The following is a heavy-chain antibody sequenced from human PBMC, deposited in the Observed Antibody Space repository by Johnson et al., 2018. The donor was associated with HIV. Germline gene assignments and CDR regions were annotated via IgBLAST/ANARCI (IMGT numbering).Heavy chain of an antibody. CDR2: IWYDGSNK. CDR1: GFTVSSNY. V-gene: IGHV3-33*08. D-gene: IGHD6-13*01. J-gene: IGHJ3*02. Sequence: QVQLVESGGGLVQPGGSLRLSCAASGFTVSSNYMSWVRQAPGKGLEWVAVIWYDGSNKYYADSVKGRFTISRDNSKNTLYLQMNSLRAEDTAVYYCARDGAQQLARDAFDIWGQGTMVTVSS. CDR3: ARDGAQQLARDAFDI.